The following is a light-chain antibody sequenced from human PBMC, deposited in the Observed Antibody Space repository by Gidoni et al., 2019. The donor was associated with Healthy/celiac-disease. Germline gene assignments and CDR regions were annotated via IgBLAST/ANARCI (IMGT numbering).Light chain of an antibody. CDR2: GAS. Sequence: EIVLTQSPGTLSLSPGERATLSCRANQSISSTYLAWYQQKPGQAPRLLVYGASSRATGIPDRFSGSGSGTDFTLIISRLEPEDFAVYYCQQYGSSPWTFXQXTKVEIK. V-gene: IGKV3-20*01. CDR1: QSISSTY. J-gene: IGKJ1*01. CDR3: QQYGSSPWT.